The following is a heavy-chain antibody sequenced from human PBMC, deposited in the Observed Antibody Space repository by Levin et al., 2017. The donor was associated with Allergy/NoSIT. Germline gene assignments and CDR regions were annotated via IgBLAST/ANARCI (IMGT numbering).Heavy chain of an antibody. CDR3: AREKAAGTYEGFDF. CDR1: GGSISTETW. J-gene: IGHJ4*02. D-gene: IGHD3-10*01. Sequence: SETLSLTCAVSGGSISTETWWTWARQPPGKGLEWIGEIFHDGGTKYSPSLKSRVTLSIDKSENQFSLKLNSVTAADTAVYYCAREKAAGTYEGFDFWGPGILVTVSS. V-gene: IGHV4-4*02. CDR2: IFHDGGT.